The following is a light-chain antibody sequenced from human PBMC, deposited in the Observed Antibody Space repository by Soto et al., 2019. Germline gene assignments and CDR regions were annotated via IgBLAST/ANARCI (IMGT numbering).Light chain of an antibody. CDR3: QQSYSTPIT. CDR2: AAS. J-gene: IGKJ5*01. V-gene: IGKV1-39*01. CDR1: QSISSY. Sequence: MTQSPSSLSASVGDRVTITCRASQSISSYLNWYQQKKGKAPKLLIYAASSLQSGVPSRFSGSGSGTDFTLTISSLQPEDFATYYCQQSYSTPITFGQGTRLEIK.